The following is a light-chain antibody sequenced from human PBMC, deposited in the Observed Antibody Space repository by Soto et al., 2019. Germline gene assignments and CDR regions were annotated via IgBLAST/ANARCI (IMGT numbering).Light chain of an antibody. V-gene: IGKV3-20*01. CDR2: GAS. J-gene: IGKJ4*01. CDR1: QSVSSSQ. CDR3: QQYNNWPLT. Sequence: EIVLTQSPGTLSLSPGERATLSCRASQSVSSSQLAWYQQKPGQAPRLLMYGASSRATGIPDRLSGSGSGTEFTLTISSLQSEDFAVYYCQQYNNWPLTFGGGTKVDI.